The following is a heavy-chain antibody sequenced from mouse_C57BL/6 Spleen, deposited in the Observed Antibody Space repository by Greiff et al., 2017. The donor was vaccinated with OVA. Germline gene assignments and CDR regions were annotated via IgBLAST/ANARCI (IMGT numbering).Heavy chain of an antibody. J-gene: IGHJ2*01. D-gene: IGHD1-2*01. CDR1: GYTFTSYW. Sequence: VQLQQPGAELVMPGASVKLSCKASGYTFTSYWMHWVKQRPGQGLEWIGEIDPSDSYTNYNQKFKGKSTLTVDKSSSTAYMQLSSLTSEDSAVYYCARGGLPRHFDYWGQGTTLTVSS. V-gene: IGHV1-69*01. CDR3: ARGGLPRHFDY. CDR2: IDPSDSYT.